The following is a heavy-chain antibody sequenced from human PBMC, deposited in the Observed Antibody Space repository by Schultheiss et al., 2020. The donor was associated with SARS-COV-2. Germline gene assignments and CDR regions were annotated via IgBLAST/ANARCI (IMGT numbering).Heavy chain of an antibody. D-gene: IGHD6-6*01. Sequence: GGSLRLSCAASGFTFSSYGMHWVRQAPGKGLEWVAVIWYDGSNKYYADSVKGRFTISRDNSKNTLYLQMNSLRAEDTAVYYCARDRYSSPYYFDYWGQGTLVTVSS. CDR1: GFTFSSYG. CDR2: IWYDGSNK. J-gene: IGHJ4*02. V-gene: IGHV3-33*01. CDR3: ARDRYSSPYYFDY.